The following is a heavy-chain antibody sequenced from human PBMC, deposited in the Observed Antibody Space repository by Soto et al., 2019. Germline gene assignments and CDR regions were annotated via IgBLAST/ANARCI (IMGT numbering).Heavy chain of an antibody. CDR1: GFSLSTNGVG. CDR3: AHRLCAGSCYWEVGFFDY. J-gene: IGHJ4*02. Sequence: QITLKESGPTLVKPTQTLTLTCTFSGFSLSTNGVGVGWIRQPPGKALECLALIYWDNDKRYSPSLKSRLSVTKDTSRNQVVLTMTNMDPADTGTYYCAHRLCAGSCYWEVGFFDYWGQGAPVTVSS. D-gene: IGHD2-15*01. V-gene: IGHV2-5*02. CDR2: IYWDNDK.